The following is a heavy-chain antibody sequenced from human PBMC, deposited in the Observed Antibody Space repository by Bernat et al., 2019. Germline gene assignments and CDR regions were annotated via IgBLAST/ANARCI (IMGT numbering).Heavy chain of an antibody. J-gene: IGHJ4*02. CDR3: ARAISGQQPDSIDY. Sequence: QVQLVESGGGVVQPGRSLRLSCAASGFTFSTYAIHWVRQAPGKGLEWVAVISYDGGNRYYADSVKGRFIISRDNSKNTLYLQMNSLRAEDTAVYYCARAISGQQPDSIDYWGQGTLVTVSS. CDR1: GFTFSTYA. D-gene: IGHD6-13*01. CDR2: ISYDGGNR. V-gene: IGHV3-30-3*01.